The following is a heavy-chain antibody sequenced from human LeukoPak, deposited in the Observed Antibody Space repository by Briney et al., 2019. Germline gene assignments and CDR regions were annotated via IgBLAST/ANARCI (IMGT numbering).Heavy chain of an antibody. J-gene: IGHJ4*02. V-gene: IGHV1-2*02. Sequence: ASVKVSCKASGYTFTRYYMHWVRQAPGQGLDGMGWIKPNSGGTNYAQKFQGRVTMTRDTSISTAYMELSRMRSDDTAVYYCAREGYYYDSSGYHYWGQGTLVTVSS. CDR1: GYTFTRYY. CDR2: IKPNSGGT. CDR3: AREGYYYDSSGYHY. D-gene: IGHD3-22*01.